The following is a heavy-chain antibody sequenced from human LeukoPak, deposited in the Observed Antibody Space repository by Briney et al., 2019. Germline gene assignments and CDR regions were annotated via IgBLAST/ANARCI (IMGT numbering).Heavy chain of an antibody. CDR3: ARDEALSGEGLDY. V-gene: IGHV4-61*01. CDR1: GGSVSSGSYY. D-gene: IGHD3-10*01. CDR2: IYYSGTT. Sequence: KPSETLSLTCTVSGGSVSSGSYYWSWTRLPPGKGLEWIGYIYYSGTTNYNPSLKSRVTISVDTSKNQFSLKLSSVTAADTAVYYCARDEALSGEGLDYWGQGTLVTVSS. J-gene: IGHJ4*02.